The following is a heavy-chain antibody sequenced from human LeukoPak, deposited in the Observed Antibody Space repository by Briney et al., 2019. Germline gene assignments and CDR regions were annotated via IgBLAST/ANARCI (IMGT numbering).Heavy chain of an antibody. Sequence: GGSLRLPCAASGCTFSSYSMNWVRQTPGKGLEWVSSISSSSSYIYYADSVKGRFTISRDNAKNSLYLQMNSLRAEDTAVYYCARAGYSSSWYPYYFDYWGQGTLVTVSS. V-gene: IGHV3-21*01. CDR1: GCTFSSYS. J-gene: IGHJ4*02. CDR3: ARAGYSSSWYPYYFDY. D-gene: IGHD6-13*01. CDR2: ISSSSSYI.